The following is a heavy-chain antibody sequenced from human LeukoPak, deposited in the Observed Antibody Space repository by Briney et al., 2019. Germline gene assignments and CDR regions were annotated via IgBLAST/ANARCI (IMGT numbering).Heavy chain of an antibody. CDR1: GFTFSTYE. D-gene: IGHD3-3*01. CDR3: ASGLRFLEWFPFDY. J-gene: IGHJ4*02. CDR2: ISSSGSTI. Sequence: GGSLRLSCAASGFTFSTYEMNWVRQAPGKGLEWISYISSSGSTIYYADSVKGRFTISRDNAKNSLYLQMNSLRAEDTAVYYCASGLRFLEWFPFDYWGQGTLVTVSS. V-gene: IGHV3-48*03.